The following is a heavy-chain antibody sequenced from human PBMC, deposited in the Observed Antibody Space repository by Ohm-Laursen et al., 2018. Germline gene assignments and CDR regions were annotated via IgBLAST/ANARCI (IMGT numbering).Heavy chain of an antibody. CDR2: IYYSGST. D-gene: IGHD5-12*01. Sequence: SDTLSLTCMISGGSISSYYWSWIRQPPGKGLEWIGYIYYSGSTNYNPSLESRVTISVDTSTNQFSLKLSSVTAADTAVYYCACYSGYIDYFDFWGQGTLVTVSS. CDR1: GGSISSYY. CDR3: ACYSGYIDYFDF. V-gene: IGHV4-59*07. J-gene: IGHJ4*02.